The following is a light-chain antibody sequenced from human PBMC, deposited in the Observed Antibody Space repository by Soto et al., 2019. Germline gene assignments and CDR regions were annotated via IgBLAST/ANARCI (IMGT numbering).Light chain of an antibody. V-gene: IGKV3-20*01. CDR1: QSISRY. CDR2: GAS. Sequence: ERVLTQSPGTLSLSPGERTTLSCRASQSISRYLAWYQQKPGQGPRLLIYGASSRATGTPDRFSGSGSGTDFTLTINRLEPEDFALYYCQQYGSSPPTFGQGTKVDI. J-gene: IGKJ1*01. CDR3: QQYGSSPPT.